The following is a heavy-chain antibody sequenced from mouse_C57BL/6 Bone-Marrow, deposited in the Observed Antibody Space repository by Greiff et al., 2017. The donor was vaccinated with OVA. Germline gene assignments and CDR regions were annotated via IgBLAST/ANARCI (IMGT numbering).Heavy chain of an antibody. Sequence: VQLQQSGAELARPGASVKLSCKASGYTFTSYGISWVKQRTGQGLEWIGEIYPRSGNTYYNEKFKGKATMTADKSSSTAYMELRSLTSEDSAVYFCARPFITTVVGSFDYWGQGTTLTVSS. CDR1: GYTFTSYG. J-gene: IGHJ2*01. CDR3: ARPFITTVVGSFDY. CDR2: IYPRSGNT. D-gene: IGHD1-1*01. V-gene: IGHV1-81*01.